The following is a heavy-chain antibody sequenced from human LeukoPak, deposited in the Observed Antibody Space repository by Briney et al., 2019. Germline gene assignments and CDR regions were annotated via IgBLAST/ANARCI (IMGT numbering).Heavy chain of an antibody. Sequence: SETLSLTCTVSGGSISSYYWSWIRQPPGGGLEWVGYIYYSGTTYYNPSLKSRVTISVDTSKNQFSLNLTSVTAQDTAVYYCARETMAGHLDYWGQGNLVTVSS. D-gene: IGHD6-19*01. CDR3: ARETMAGHLDY. CDR2: IYYSGTT. J-gene: IGHJ4*02. CDR1: GGSISSYY. V-gene: IGHV4-59*12.